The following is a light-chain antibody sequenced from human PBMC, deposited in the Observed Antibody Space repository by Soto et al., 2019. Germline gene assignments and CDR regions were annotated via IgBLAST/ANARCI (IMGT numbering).Light chain of an antibody. CDR2: GAF. CDR1: QSVRTSD. Sequence: EVVLTQSPGTLSLSPGERATLSCRASQSVRTSDVTWYQHQPGQAPRLLIYGAFNRATDIPDRFSGSGSGTEFNLTISRLEAEDFAVYYCQHCGNSRYTFGQGTRLEIK. V-gene: IGKV3-20*01. J-gene: IGKJ2*01. CDR3: QHCGNSRYT.